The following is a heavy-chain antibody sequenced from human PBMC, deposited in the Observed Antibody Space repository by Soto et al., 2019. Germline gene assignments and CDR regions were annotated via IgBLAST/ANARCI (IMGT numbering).Heavy chain of an antibody. Sequence: EVQLVESGGGLVQPGGSLRLSCAASGFSFNNYWMFWVRQPPGKGLVWVSHINSDGSTRTYADSVKGRFTISRDNAKNTLNLQMYSLGAEDTALYYCVGARRDGYNYWGQGTLVIVSS. V-gene: IGHV3-74*01. J-gene: IGHJ1*01. CDR3: VGARRDGYNY. CDR1: GFSFNNYW. CDR2: INSDGSTR. D-gene: IGHD5-12*01.